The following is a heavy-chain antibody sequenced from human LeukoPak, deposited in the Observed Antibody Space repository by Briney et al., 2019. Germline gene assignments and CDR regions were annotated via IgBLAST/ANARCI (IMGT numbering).Heavy chain of an antibody. Sequence: SGPTLVKPTQTLTLTCTFSGFSISTSGVGVGWIRQPPGKALEWLALIYWDDDKRYSPSLKSRLTITKDTSKNQVVLTMTNMDPVDTATYYCAHSTAVAERVSDFDYWGQGTLVTVSS. D-gene: IGHD6-19*01. CDR3: AHSTAVAERVSDFDY. J-gene: IGHJ4*02. CDR2: IYWDDDK. CDR1: GFSISTSGVG. V-gene: IGHV2-5*02.